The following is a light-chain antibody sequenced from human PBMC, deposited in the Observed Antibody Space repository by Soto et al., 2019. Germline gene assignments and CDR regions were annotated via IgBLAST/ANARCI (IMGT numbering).Light chain of an antibody. CDR1: RGINNY. J-gene: IGKJ5*01. Sequence: DIQMTQSPSSLSASVGDRVTITCRASRGINNYLAWYQQKQGQVPKLLIYAASTLQSGVPSRFSGSGSGTDFTLTISSLQPEDVATYYWQKYNSAPVTFGQGTRLEIK. CDR3: QKYNSAPVT. CDR2: AAS. V-gene: IGKV1-27*01.